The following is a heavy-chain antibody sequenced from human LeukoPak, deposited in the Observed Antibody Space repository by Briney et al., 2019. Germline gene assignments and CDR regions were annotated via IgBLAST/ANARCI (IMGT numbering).Heavy chain of an antibody. CDR1: GFTFSGYW. V-gene: IGHV3-74*01. Sequence: GGSLRLSCVASGFTFSGYWMHWVRQDPRKGLAWVSRINGDGATTNYADFAKGRFTISRDNAKNTLYLQMNSLRVEDTALYYCVRVGSTTYYWGQGTLVTVSS. D-gene: IGHD4-17*01. CDR2: INGDGATT. CDR3: VRVGSTTYY. J-gene: IGHJ4*02.